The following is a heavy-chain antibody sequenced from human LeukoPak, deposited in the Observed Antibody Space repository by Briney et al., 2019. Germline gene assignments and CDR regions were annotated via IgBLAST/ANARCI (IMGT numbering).Heavy chain of an antibody. V-gene: IGHV1-18*04. J-gene: IGHJ5*01. CDR2: ISAYNGNT. D-gene: IGHD6-19*01. Sequence: REASVKVSCKASGYTFTSYGISWVRQAPGQGLEWMGWISAYNGNTNYAQKLQGRVTMTTDTSTSTAYMELRSLRSDDTAVYYCAREFLLDSSGIFDSWGQGTLVTVSS. CDR3: AREFLLDSSGIFDS. CDR1: GYTFTSYG.